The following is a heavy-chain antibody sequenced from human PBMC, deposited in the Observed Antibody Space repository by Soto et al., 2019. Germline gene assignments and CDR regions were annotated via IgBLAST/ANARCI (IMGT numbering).Heavy chain of an antibody. Sequence: EVQLVESGGGLLQPGGSLTLYCTASGFTFSNYWMHWVRQAPGKGLVWVSRTKSDGSGTSYTDSVKGRFTISRDNAYNTLYLQMSNLRAEDTAVYYCARGGFVYGSGRMDVWVKGTTVIVSS. V-gene: IGHV3-74*01. CDR3: ARGGFVYGSGRMDV. D-gene: IGHD3-10*01. J-gene: IGHJ6*04. CDR1: GFTFSNYW. CDR2: TKSDGSGT.